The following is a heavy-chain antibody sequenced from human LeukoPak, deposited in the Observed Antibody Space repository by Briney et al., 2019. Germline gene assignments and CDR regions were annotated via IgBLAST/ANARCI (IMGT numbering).Heavy chain of an antibody. D-gene: IGHD2-15*01. CDR1: GGTFSSYA. J-gene: IGHJ4*02. CDR3: AREAPSCSGGSCYGDYFDY. V-gene: IGHV1-69*06. CDR2: IIPIFGTA. Sequence: ASVKVSCKASGGTFSSYAISWVRQAPGQGLEWMGGIIPIFGTANYAQKFQGRVTITADKYTSTAYMELSSLRSEDTAVYYCAREAPSCSGGSCYGDYFDYWGQGTLVTVSS.